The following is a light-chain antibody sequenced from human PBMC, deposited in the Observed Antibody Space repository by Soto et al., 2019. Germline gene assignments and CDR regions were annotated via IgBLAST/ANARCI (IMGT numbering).Light chain of an antibody. CDR2: GAS. CDR3: QQYNNLPPIT. Sequence: TVSVSHGERATLSCRASQSVSSKLAWYQQKPGQAPRLLIYGASTRATGIPARFSGSGSGTEFTLTISSLQSEDFAVYYCQQYNNLPPIT. J-gene: IGKJ5*01. CDR1: QSVSSK. V-gene: IGKV3-15*01.